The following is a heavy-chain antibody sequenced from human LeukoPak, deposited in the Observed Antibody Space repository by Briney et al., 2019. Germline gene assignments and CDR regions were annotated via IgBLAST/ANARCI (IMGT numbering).Heavy chain of an antibody. J-gene: IGHJ4*02. CDR2: ISGSGST. V-gene: IGHV4-4*09. Sequence: SETLSLTCSVSGVSMNSHYLNWIRQPPREGLEWIGFISGSGSTNYNPSLMSRVTMSLETSKRQFSLKLRSVTAADTAVYYCVVSPNQDFYDYWGQGTLVTVSS. CDR3: VVSPNQDFYDY. CDR1: GVSMNSHY.